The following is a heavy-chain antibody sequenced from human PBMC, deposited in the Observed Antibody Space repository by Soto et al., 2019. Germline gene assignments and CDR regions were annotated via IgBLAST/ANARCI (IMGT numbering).Heavy chain of an antibody. CDR1: GGSFSGYY. CDR2: IYNGGST. Sequence: PSETLSLTCVVYGGSFSGYYWSWIRQPPGKGLEWIGEIYNGGSTNYNPSLKSRVSMSVDTSKNQFSLKLSSVPAADTAVYYCTRGQGWFDPWGQGTLVTVSS. CDR3: TRGQGWFDP. J-gene: IGHJ5*02. V-gene: IGHV4-34*01.